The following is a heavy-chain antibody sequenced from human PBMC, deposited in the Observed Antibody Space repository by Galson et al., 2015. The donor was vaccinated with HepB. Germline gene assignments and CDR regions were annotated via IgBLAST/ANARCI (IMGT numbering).Heavy chain of an antibody. D-gene: IGHD4-23*01. CDR2: IYYSGST. V-gene: IGHV4-39*01. CDR3: ARHSPHYGGNFDY. J-gene: IGHJ4*02. Sequence: LRLSCAVSGFSFSNSWMSWIRQPPGKGLEWIGSIYYSGSTYYNPSLKSRVTISVDTSKNQFSLKLSSVTAADTAVYYCARHSPHYGGNFDYWGQGTLVTVSS. CDR1: GFSFSNSW.